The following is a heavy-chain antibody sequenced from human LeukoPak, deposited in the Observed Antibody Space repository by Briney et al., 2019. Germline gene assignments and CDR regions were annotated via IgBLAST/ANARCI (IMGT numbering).Heavy chain of an antibody. D-gene: IGHD3-9*01. Sequence: SETLSLTCTVSGGSISSSSFYWSWIRQPAGKGLEWIGRIYTSGSTNYNPSLKSRVTMSVDTSKNQFSLKLNSVTAADTAIYYCARASVLTGYYTTVTFDYWGQGTLVTVSS. CDR3: ARASVLTGYYTTVTFDY. V-gene: IGHV4-61*02. CDR2: IYTSGST. CDR1: GGSISSSSFY. J-gene: IGHJ4*02.